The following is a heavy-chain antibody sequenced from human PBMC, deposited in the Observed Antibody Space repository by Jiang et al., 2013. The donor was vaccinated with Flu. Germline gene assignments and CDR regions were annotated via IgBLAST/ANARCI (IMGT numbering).Heavy chain of an antibody. CDR3: ARDDEVVTPYYFDY. CDR2: ISYDGSNK. D-gene: IGHD4-23*01. Sequence: ESGGGVVQPGRSLRLSCAASGFTFSSYAMHWVRQAPGKGLEWVAVISYDGSNKYYADSVKGRFTISRDNSKNTLYLQMNSLRAEDTAVYYCARDDEVVTPYYFDYWGQGTLVTVSS. J-gene: IGHJ4*02. CDR1: GFTFSSYA. V-gene: IGHV3-30-3*01.